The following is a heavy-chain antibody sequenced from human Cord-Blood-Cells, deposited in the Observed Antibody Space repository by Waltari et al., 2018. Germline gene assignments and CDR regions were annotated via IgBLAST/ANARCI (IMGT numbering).Heavy chain of an antibody. CDR3: ARDRDYGDYNWFDP. Sequence: QVQLVQSGAEVKKPGSSVKVSCKAAGGTFSSYAISWVRQAPGQGLEWMGVIIPIFGTANYSQKFQGRVTITADESTSTAYMELSSLRSEDTAVYYCARDRDYGDYNWFDPWGQGTLVTVSS. D-gene: IGHD4-17*01. V-gene: IGHV1-69*01. CDR1: GGTFSSYA. CDR2: IIPIFGTA. J-gene: IGHJ5*02.